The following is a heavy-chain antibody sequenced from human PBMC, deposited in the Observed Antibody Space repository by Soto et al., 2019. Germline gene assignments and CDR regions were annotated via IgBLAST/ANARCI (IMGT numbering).Heavy chain of an antibody. D-gene: IGHD2-21*01. CDR1: GGSISSSSYY. J-gene: IGHJ3*02. CDR3: ARRPGEADAFDI. Sequence: SKTLSLTCTVSGGSISSSSYYWGWIRQPPGKGLEWIGSIYYSGSTYYNPSLKSRVTISVDTSKNQFSLKLSSVTAADTAVYYCARRPGEADAFDIWGQGTMVTVSS. CDR2: IYYSGST. V-gene: IGHV4-39*01.